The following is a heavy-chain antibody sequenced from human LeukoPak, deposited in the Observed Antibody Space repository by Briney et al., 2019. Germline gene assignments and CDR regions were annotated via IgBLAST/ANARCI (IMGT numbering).Heavy chain of an antibody. Sequence: GESLKISCKGSGYSFTSYWIGWVRPMPGKGLEWMGIIYPGDSDTRYSPSFQGQVTISADKSISTAYLQWSSLKASDTAMYYCARLIEARQSYYYGMDVWGQGTTVTVSS. J-gene: IGHJ6*02. CDR2: IYPGDSDT. V-gene: IGHV5-51*01. CDR1: GYSFTSYW. D-gene: IGHD5-24*01. CDR3: ARLIEARQSYYYGMDV.